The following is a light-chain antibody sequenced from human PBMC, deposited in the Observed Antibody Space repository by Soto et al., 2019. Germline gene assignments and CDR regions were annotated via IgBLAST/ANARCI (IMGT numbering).Light chain of an antibody. Sequence: EIVLTQSPATLSSFPGDRVTLSCRASQAVNTRLAWYQHKPGQAPRLLIYLASNRAAGVPARFSGSGSGTDFTLTISDVEPEDSATYYCLQDFSYPRTFGQGTKVDIK. CDR1: QAVNTR. CDR2: LAS. CDR3: LQDFSYPRT. J-gene: IGKJ1*01. V-gene: IGKV3D-11*01.